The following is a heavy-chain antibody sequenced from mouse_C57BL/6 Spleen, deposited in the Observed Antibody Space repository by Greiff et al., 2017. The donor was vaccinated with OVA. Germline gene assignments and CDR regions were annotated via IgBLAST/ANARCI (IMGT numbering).Heavy chain of an antibody. Sequence: VQLQQPGAELVKPGASVKLSCKASGYTFTSYWMQWVKQRPGQGLEWIGEIDPSDSYTNYNQKFKGKATLTVDTSSSTAYMQLSSLTSEDSAVYYCARLGAMDYWGQGTSVTVSS. D-gene: IGHD4-1*01. CDR3: ARLGAMDY. CDR2: IDPSDSYT. V-gene: IGHV1-50*01. J-gene: IGHJ4*01. CDR1: GYTFTSYW.